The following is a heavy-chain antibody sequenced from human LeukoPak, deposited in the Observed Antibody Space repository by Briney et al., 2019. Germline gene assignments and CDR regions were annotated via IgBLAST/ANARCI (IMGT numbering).Heavy chain of an antibody. Sequence: PSETLSLTCTVSGGSINRYYWSWIRQPPAKGLHGMGYVHYSRSTNPNPSLSNRATIPVDTSNNQFSLKLSSVTAADTAVCYCARHVVDLNPNFVCWGQGTLVTVSS. CDR1: GGSINRYY. V-gene: IGHV4-59*08. CDR2: VHYSRST. CDR3: ARHVVDLNPNFVC. D-gene: IGHD2-15*01. J-gene: IGHJ4*02.